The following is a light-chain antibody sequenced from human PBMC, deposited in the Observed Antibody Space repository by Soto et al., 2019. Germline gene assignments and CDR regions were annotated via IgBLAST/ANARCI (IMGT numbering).Light chain of an antibody. Sequence: NFMLTQPHSVSESPGETVTISCTRTGGSIASNYVQWYQQRPGSAPSTVIYVFDQRPSGVPDRFSGSIDRSSNSASLTIFGLKTEDEADYYCQSYDRNNHVVLGGGTKLTVL. J-gene: IGLJ2*01. CDR1: GGSIASNY. CDR2: VFD. CDR3: QSYDRNNHVV. V-gene: IGLV6-57*04.